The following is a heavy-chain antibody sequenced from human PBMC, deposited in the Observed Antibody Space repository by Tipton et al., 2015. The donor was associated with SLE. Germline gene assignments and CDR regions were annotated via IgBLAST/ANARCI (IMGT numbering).Heavy chain of an antibody. V-gene: IGHV3-7*03. CDR1: GFTFSSYA. J-gene: IGHJ4*02. CDR3: ARDLRDWVGATRQGFDY. CDR2: IKQDGSEK. Sequence: SLRLSCAASGFTFSSYAMSWVRQAPGKGLEWVANIKQDGSEKYYVGSVKGRFTISRDNAKNSLYLQMNSLRAEDTAVYYCARDLRDWVGATRQGFDYWGQGTLVTVSS. D-gene: IGHD1-26*01.